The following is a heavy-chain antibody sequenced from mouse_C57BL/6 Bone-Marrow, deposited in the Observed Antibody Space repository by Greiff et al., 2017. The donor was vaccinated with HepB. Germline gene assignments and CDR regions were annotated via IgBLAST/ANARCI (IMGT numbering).Heavy chain of an antibody. CDR1: GYSFTDYN. CDR3: AGLGYYYGSRSFYYAMDY. CDR2: INPNYGTT. V-gene: IGHV1-39*01. Sequence: VQLQQSGPELVKPGASVKISCKASGYSFTDYNMNWVKQSNGKSLEWIGVINPNYGTTSYNQKFKGKATLTVDQSSSTAYMQLNSLTSEDSAVYYCAGLGYYYGSRSFYYAMDYWGQGTSVTVSS. J-gene: IGHJ4*01. D-gene: IGHD1-1*01.